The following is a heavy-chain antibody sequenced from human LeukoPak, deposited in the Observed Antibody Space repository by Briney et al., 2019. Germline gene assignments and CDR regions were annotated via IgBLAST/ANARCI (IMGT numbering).Heavy chain of an antibody. CDR3: TRHPFDSSGYRYYYYYMDV. CDR2: IRSKVNSYAT. V-gene: IGHV3-73*01. CDR1: GSTFSGSA. J-gene: IGHJ6*03. Sequence: GSLKLSCAASGSTFSGSAMHWVRQASGKGLEWVGRIRSKVNSYATAYAASVKGRFTISRDDSENTAYLQMSSLKTEDTAVYYCTRHPFDSSGYRYYYYYMDVWGKGTTVTVSS. D-gene: IGHD3-22*01.